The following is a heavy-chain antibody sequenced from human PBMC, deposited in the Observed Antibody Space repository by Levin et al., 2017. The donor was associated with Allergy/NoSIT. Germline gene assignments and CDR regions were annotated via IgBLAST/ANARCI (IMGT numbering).Heavy chain of an antibody. CDR2: INHSGAT. CDR1: GGSFNDYF. V-gene: IGHV4-34*01. Sequence: SQTLSLTCAVYGGSFNDYFWSWIRQSPGKGLEWIGEINHSGATKYNPSLKSRVTISLDTSKNQLSLTLRSVTAADTAVSFCWWSPRTPFWVGGLFFYHHCGMDVWGQGTTVTVSS. J-gene: IGHJ6*02. D-gene: IGHD3-10*01. CDR3: WWSPRTPFWVGGLFFYHHCGMDV.